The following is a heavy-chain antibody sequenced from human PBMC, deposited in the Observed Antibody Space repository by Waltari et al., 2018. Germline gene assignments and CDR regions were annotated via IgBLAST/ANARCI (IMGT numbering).Heavy chain of an antibody. D-gene: IGHD6-6*01. CDR2: INFTERT. CDR1: GGSITSYY. J-gene: IGHJ3*02. CDR3: ARGRGSSSGYAFDI. V-gene: IGHV4-59*01. Sequence: QVQLQESGPGLVKPSETLSLTCTVPGGSITSYYWIWIRQPPGKGLEWIGHINFTERTNSNPSIKDRVTRSIDTSKNQCSLKLTSLTAADTAVYYWARGRGSSSGYAFDIWGQGTVVTVSS.